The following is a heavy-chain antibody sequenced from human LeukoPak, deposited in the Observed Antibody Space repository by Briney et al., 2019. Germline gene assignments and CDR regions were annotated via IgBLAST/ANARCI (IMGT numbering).Heavy chain of an antibody. J-gene: IGHJ4*02. CDR3: ARDGYNSIDY. D-gene: IGHD5-24*01. Sequence: SETLSLTCTVSGGSISSGGYYWSWIRQHPGKGLEWIGYIYYSGSTYYNPSLKSRVTISVDTSKNQFSLKLSSVTAADTAVYYCARDGYNSIDYWGQGTLVTVSS. CDR2: IYYSGST. CDR1: GGSISSGGYY. V-gene: IGHV4-31*03.